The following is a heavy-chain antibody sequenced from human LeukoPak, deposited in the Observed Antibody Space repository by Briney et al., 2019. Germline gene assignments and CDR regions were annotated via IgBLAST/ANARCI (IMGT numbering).Heavy chain of an antibody. Sequence: SETLSLTCTVSGGSISSGGYYWSWIRQPPGKGLEWIGYIYHSGSTYYNPSLKSRVTISVDRSKNQFSLKLSSVTAADTAVYYCAGGYYDSSGYSNLWGQGTLVTVSS. CDR1: GGSISSGGYY. CDR3: AGGYYDSSGYSNL. D-gene: IGHD3-22*01. J-gene: IGHJ4*02. V-gene: IGHV4-30-2*01. CDR2: IYHSGST.